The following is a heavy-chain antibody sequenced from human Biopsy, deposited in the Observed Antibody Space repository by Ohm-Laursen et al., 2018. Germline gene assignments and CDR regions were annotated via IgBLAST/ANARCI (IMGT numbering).Heavy chain of an antibody. Sequence: SETLSLTCAVSGYSISSGYYWGWIRQPPGKGLEWIGSIYHSGSTYYNPSLKSRVTISVDTSKNQFSLKLSSATAADTAGYYCARGQALKPFDYWGQGTLVTVSS. CDR1: GYSISSGYY. CDR2: IYHSGST. J-gene: IGHJ4*02. CDR3: ARGQALKPFDY. V-gene: IGHV4-38-2*01.